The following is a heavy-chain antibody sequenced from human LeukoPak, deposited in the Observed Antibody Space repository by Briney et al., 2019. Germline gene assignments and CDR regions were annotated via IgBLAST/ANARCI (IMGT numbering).Heavy chain of an antibody. V-gene: IGHV1-8*01. J-gene: IGHJ4*02. Sequence: ASVKVSCKASGYTFTSDVNWVRQATGQGLEWLGWMNSNTGNTGFAQKFQGRVTMTRDTSISTAYMELSSLRSEDTAVYYCARRDILTAYYYYWGQGTLVTVSS. CDR1: GYTFTSDV. CDR2: MNSNTGNT. CDR3: ARRDILTAYYYY. D-gene: IGHD3-9*01.